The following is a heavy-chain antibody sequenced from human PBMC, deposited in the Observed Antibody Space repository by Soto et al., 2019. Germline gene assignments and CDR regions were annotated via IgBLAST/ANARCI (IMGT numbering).Heavy chain of an antibody. D-gene: IGHD2-15*01. CDR3: ARFYCSGGSCYSGYYYYGMDV. CDR1: GYTFTSYY. V-gene: IGHV1-46*03. Sequence: QVQLVQSGAEVKKPGASVKVSCKASGYTFTSYYMHWVRQAPGQGLEWMGIINPSGGSTSYAQKLQGRVTMTRDTSTSTVYMELSSLRSEDTAVYYCARFYCSGGSCYSGYYYYGMDVWGQGTTVTVSS. J-gene: IGHJ6*02. CDR2: INPSGGST.